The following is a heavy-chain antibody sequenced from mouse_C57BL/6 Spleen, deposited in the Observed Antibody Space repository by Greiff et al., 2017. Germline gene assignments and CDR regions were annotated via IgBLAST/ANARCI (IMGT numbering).Heavy chain of an antibody. CDR3: ARGYGSSSPVAY. V-gene: IGHV1-20*01. CDR1: GYSFTGYF. D-gene: IGHD1-1*01. Sequence: EVQGVESGPELVKPGDSVKISCKASGYSFTGYFMNWVMQSHGKSLEWIGRINPYNGDTFYNQKFKGKATFTVDKSSSTAHMELRSLTSEDSAVYYCARGYGSSSPVAYWGQGTLVSVSA. CDR2: INPYNGDT. J-gene: IGHJ3*01.